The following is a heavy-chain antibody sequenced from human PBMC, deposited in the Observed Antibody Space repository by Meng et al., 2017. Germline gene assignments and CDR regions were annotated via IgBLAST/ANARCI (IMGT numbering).Heavy chain of an antibody. Sequence: QLQLHESGSGLVKPSQTLSLTCAVSGGSVSSGGYSWNWIRQPPGKGLEWIGYIFHSGTTYYNPSLESRVTISIDTSKNQFSLKVTSATAADTAVYYCARGYGGLDYWGQGTLVTVSS. CDR2: IFHSGTT. D-gene: IGHD3-10*01. CDR1: GGSVSSGGYS. V-gene: IGHV4-30-2*01. CDR3: ARGYGGLDY. J-gene: IGHJ4*02.